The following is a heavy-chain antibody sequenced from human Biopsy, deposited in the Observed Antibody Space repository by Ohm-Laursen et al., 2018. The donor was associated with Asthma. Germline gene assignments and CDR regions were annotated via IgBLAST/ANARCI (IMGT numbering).Heavy chain of an antibody. Sequence: GSLRLSCSASGFTFGDYWMSWVRQVPGKGPEWVANIKHDGSEKNHVDSLKGRFTISRDNAKNSLYLQMNSLRAEDTAVYYCARTFHLWSPYHAEHYQLWGQGTLVTVSS. D-gene: IGHD3-3*02. J-gene: IGHJ1*01. CDR3: ARTFHLWSPYHAEHYQL. V-gene: IGHV3-7*01. CDR2: IKHDGSEK. CDR1: GFTFGDYW.